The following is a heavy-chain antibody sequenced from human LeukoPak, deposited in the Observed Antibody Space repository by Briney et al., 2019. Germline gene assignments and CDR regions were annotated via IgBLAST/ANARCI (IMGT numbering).Heavy chain of an antibody. CDR3: ARAGRIVVVTAISRMDY. Sequence: GASVKVSCKASGYTFTSYYMHWVRQAPGQGLEWMGIINPSGGSTSYAQKFQGRVTMTRDMSTSTVCMELSSLRSEDTAVYYCARAGRIVVVTAISRMDYWGQGTLVTVSS. V-gene: IGHV1-46*01. D-gene: IGHD2-21*02. J-gene: IGHJ4*02. CDR2: INPSGGST. CDR1: GYTFTSYY.